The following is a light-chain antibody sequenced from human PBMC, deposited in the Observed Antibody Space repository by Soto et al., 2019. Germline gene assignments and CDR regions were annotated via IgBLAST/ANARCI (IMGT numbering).Light chain of an antibody. V-gene: IGLV1-40*01. CDR1: SSNIGAGYD. J-gene: IGLJ3*02. Sequence: QSVLTQPPSVSGAPGQRVTISCTGSSSNIGAGYDVHWYQQLPGTAPKLLMYGNSNRPSGVPDRFSGSKSGTSASLAITGLQAEDEADYYCQSYDRSLSGSWVFGGGTKLTVL. CDR3: QSYDRSLSGSWV. CDR2: GNS.